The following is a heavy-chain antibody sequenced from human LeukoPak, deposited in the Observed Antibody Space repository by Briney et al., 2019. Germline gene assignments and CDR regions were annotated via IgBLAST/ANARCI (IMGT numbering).Heavy chain of an antibody. CDR2: ISGSGGST. CDR1: GFTSSSYA. CDR3: ARLTYGDY. Sequence: GSLRLSCAASGFTSSSYAMSWVRQAPGKGLEWVSTISGSGGSTYYADSVKGRFTISRDNAKNSLYLQMNSLRAEDTAVYYCARLTYGDYWGQGTLVTVSS. D-gene: IGHD4-17*01. V-gene: IGHV3-23*01. J-gene: IGHJ4*02.